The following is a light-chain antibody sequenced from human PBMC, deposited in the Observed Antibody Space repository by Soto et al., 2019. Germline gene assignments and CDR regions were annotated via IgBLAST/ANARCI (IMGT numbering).Light chain of an antibody. CDR3: QQFGSSFIT. CDR1: QNVPVTY. V-gene: IGKV3-20*01. Sequence: EIVLTQSPGTLSLSPGENATLSCRASQNVPVTYLTWYQQKPGQAPSLLVFGASGRAIGIPDRCSGSGSRTDFTLTISRLDPEYFAMFYCQQFGSSFITFGHGTRLEIK. CDR2: GAS. J-gene: IGKJ5*01.